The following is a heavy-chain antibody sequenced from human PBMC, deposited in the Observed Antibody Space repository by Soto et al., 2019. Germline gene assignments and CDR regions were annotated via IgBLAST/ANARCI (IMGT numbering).Heavy chain of an antibody. CDR2: TYYSGST. CDR3: ARETLGKINLFDP. CDR1: GGSISSGGYY. V-gene: IGHV4-31*03. Sequence: QVQLQESGPGLVKPSQTLSLTCTVSGGSISSGGYYWSWIGQHPGKGLEWIGYTYYSGSTYYNPSLKSRVTLSVDTSKKQFSLKVSSLTDTDPAAYYCARETLGKINLFDPWGQGTLVIVSS. J-gene: IGHJ5*02.